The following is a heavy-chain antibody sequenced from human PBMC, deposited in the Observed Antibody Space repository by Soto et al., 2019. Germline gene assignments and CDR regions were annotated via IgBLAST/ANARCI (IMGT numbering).Heavy chain of an antibody. CDR2: IYSSGSA. Sequence: TLSLTCTVSGYSVSSWGYYWIWIRQPPGKGLEWIGYIYSSGSANYNPSLKGRVTISRDTSKNQISLKVASVTAADTAGYYCARGFSSVSMDAWGQGTTVTVSS. CDR1: GYSVSSWGYY. V-gene: IGHV4-61*08. D-gene: IGHD6-19*01. CDR3: ARGFSSVSMDA. J-gene: IGHJ6*02.